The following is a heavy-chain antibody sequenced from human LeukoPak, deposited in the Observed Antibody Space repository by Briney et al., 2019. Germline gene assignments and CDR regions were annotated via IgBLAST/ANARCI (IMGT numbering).Heavy chain of an antibody. CDR3: AKDAACPEY. V-gene: IGHV3-23*01. Sequence: GGSLRLSCGVSGLTFSDYSMTWVRQAPGKGLFWVSGISAGGGSTYYADSVKGRFTISRDNSRNTLYLQMNSLSAEDTAVYYCAKDAACPEYWGQGTLVTVSS. CDR1: GLTFSDYS. J-gene: IGHJ4*02. D-gene: IGHD6-25*01. CDR2: ISAGGGST.